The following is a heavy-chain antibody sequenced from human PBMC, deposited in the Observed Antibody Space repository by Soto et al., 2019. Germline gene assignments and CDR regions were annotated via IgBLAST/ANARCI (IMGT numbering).Heavy chain of an antibody. J-gene: IGHJ4*02. CDR3: ARVALSGILLGGVDS. Sequence: QVQLVQSGAEVKKPGSSVKVSCKASAGTFVNYAITWVRQAPGQGLELMGTITPMFGTTYNAQKFNGRVTFTADEAKSKDFMELSGLRSQDTAVYFCARVALSGILLGGVDSWGQGSLGTVSS. V-gene: IGHV1-69*18. CDR1: AGTFVNYA. CDR2: ITPMFGTT. D-gene: IGHD1-20*01.